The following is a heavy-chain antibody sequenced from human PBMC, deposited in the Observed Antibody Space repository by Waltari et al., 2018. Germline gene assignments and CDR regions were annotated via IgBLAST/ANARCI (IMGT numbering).Heavy chain of an antibody. V-gene: IGHV3-53*02. D-gene: IGHD2-15*01. Sequence: EVQLVETGGGLIQPGGSLRLSCAASGFTVSSNYMSWVRQAPGKGLEWGSVIYSGGSTYYAASVKGLFTISRDNSKNTLYLQMNSLRAEDTAVYYCAREGGNTDDDAFDIWGQGTMVTVSS. CDR3: AREGGNTDDDAFDI. CDR1: GFTVSSNY. CDR2: IYSGGST. J-gene: IGHJ3*02.